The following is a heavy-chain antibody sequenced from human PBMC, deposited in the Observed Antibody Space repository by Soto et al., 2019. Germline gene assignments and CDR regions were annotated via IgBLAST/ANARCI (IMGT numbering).Heavy chain of an antibody. D-gene: IGHD3-3*01. V-gene: IGHV1-46*01. Sequence: EASVKGSCRASGYTFTSYGISWVRQAPGQGLEWMGIINPSGATITCAQKFQGRVTMTRDAARSTGYMELSSLRSDDTAVYYCARDHPALNGHDFWSGYYYYGMDVWGQGTTVTVSS. J-gene: IGHJ6*02. CDR3: ARDHPALNGHDFWSGYYYYGMDV. CDR2: INPSGATI. CDR1: GYTFTSYG.